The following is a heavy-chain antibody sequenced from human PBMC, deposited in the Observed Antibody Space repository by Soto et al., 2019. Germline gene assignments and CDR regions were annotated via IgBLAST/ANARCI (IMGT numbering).Heavy chain of an antibody. D-gene: IGHD2-15*01. V-gene: IGHV3-23*01. J-gene: IGHJ2*01. Sequence: EVQLLEYGGGLVQPGGSLRLSCAASGFTLSNYAMSWVRQAPGKGLVWVSGITGDGVSIFYADSVKGRFTISTDNSKNSLYMKMNRLRVEDTAVYYCAKDWWRVTTFWYFDLWGRGNPVTVSS. CDR3: AKDWWRVTTFWYFDL. CDR2: ITGDGVSI. CDR1: GFTLSNYA.